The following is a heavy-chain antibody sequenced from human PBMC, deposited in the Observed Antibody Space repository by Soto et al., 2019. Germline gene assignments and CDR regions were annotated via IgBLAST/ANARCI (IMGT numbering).Heavy chain of an antibody. Sequence: SETLSLTCTVSGGSISSYYWSWIRQPAGKGLEWMGRIYTSGSTNYNPSLKSRVTMSVDTSKNQFSLKLRSVTAADTAVYYCARDXVVVPAARHYYYYGMDVWGQGTTVTVSS. V-gene: IGHV4-4*07. J-gene: IGHJ6*02. CDR2: IYTSGST. D-gene: IGHD2-2*01. CDR3: ARDXVVVPAARHYYYYGMDV. CDR1: GGSISSYY.